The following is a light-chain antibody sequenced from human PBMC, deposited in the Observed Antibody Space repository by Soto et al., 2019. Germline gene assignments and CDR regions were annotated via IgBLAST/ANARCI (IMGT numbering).Light chain of an antibody. Sequence: EIVLTQSPATLSLSPGERATLSCRASQSVSSYLAWYQQKPGQAPRLLIYDAYNRATGIPARFSGRVSGTDFTLTISSLEAEDFAVYYCQQRSNWPTFGGGTKVEIK. V-gene: IGKV3-11*01. CDR3: QQRSNWPT. CDR1: QSVSSY. CDR2: DAY. J-gene: IGKJ4*01.